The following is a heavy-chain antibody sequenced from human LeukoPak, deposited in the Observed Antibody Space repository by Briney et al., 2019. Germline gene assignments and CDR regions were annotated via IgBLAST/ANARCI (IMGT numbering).Heavy chain of an antibody. CDR1: GFTFSSYS. J-gene: IGHJ4*02. CDR2: ISSSSSYI. V-gene: IGHV3-21*01. CDR3: ARTRVLKGSGYYTAFDY. Sequence: GGSLRLYCAASGFTFSSYSMNWVRQATGKGLEWVSSISSSSSYIYYADSVKGRFTISRDNAKNSLYLQMNSLRAEDTAVYYCARTRVLKGSGYYTAFDYWGQGTLVTVSS. D-gene: IGHD3-3*01.